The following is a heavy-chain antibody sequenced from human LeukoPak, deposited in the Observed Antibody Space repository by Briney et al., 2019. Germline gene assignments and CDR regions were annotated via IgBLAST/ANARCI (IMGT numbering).Heavy chain of an antibody. Sequence: ASVKVSCKASGYTFTGYYMHWVRQAPGQGPEWMGWINPNSGGTNYAQKFQGRVTMTRDTSISTAYMELSRLRSDDTAVYYCARSIAARLPGLTSWGQGTLVTVSS. CDR3: ARSIAARLPGLTS. V-gene: IGHV1-2*02. D-gene: IGHD6-6*01. CDR2: INPNSGGT. CDR1: GYTFTGYY. J-gene: IGHJ5*02.